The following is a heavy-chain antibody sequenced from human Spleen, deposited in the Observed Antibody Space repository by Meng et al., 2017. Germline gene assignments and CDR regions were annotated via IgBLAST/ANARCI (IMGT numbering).Heavy chain of an antibody. CDR1: GGSISSSNW. D-gene: IGHD4-23*01. J-gene: IGHJ4*02. CDR2: IYHSGST. V-gene: IGHV4-4*02. CDR3: ARDPHDYGGNVRFDY. Sequence: QGPLQESGPGLVKPSGTLSLTCAVSGGSISSSNWWSWVRQPPGKGLEWIGEIYHSGSTNYNPSLKSRVTISVDKSKNQFSLKLSSVTAADTAVYYCARDPHDYGGNVRFDYWGQGTLVTVSS.